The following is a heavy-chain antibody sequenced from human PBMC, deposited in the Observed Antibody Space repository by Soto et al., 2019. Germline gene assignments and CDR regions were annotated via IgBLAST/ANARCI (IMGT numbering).Heavy chain of an antibody. CDR2: TRNKARSYTT. D-gene: IGHD6-13*01. CDR1: GFTFSDHY. V-gene: IGHV3-72*01. Sequence: GGSLRLSCAASGFTFSDHYMDWVRQAPGKGLEWVGRTRNKARSYTTEYAASVNGRFTISRDDSKNSLYLQMNSLKTDDTAVYYCAKAEGSSYGTEYSQHWGQGTLVTVSS. J-gene: IGHJ1*01. CDR3: AKAEGSSYGTEYSQH.